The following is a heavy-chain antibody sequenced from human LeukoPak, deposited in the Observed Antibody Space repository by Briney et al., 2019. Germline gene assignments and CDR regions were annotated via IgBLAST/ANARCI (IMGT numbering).Heavy chain of an antibody. V-gene: IGHV3-30*02. Sequence: GGSLRLSCAASGFTFSSYGMHWVRQAPGKGLEWVAFIRYDGSNKYYADSVKGRFTISRDNSKNTLYLQMNSLRAEDTAVYYCAKIWGSYRSPFDYWGQGTLVTVSS. CDR2: IRYDGSNK. J-gene: IGHJ4*02. D-gene: IGHD3-16*02. CDR1: GFTFSSYG. CDR3: AKIWGSYRSPFDY.